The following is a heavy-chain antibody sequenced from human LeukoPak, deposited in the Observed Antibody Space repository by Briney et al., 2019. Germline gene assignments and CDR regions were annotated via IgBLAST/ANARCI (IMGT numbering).Heavy chain of an antibody. CDR1: GGSFSGYY. CDR2: INHSGST. J-gene: IGHJ4*02. V-gene: IGHV4-34*01. D-gene: IGHD1-26*01. CDR3: ARNRQWELAYFDY. Sequence: SETLSLTCAVYGGSFSGYYWSWIRRPPGKGLEWIGEINHSGSTNYNPSLKSRVTISVDTSKNQFSLKLSSVTAADTAVYYCARNRQWELAYFDYWGQGTLVTVSS.